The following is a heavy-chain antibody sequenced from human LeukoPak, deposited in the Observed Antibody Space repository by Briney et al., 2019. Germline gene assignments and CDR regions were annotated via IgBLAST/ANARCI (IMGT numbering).Heavy chain of an antibody. CDR3: ARDRTVTTPHDAFDI. CDR2: ISGTSSTI. D-gene: IGHD4-17*01. Sequence: GGSLRLSCAASGFTFSSYSMNWVRQAPGKGLEWVSYISGTSSTIYYADSVRGRFTISRDNSKNTLYLQMNSLRAEDTAVYYCARDRTVTTPHDAFDIWGQGTMVTVSS. J-gene: IGHJ3*02. V-gene: IGHV3-48*01. CDR1: GFTFSSYS.